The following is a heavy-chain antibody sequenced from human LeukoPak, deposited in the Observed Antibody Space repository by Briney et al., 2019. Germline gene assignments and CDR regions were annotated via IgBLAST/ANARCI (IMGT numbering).Heavy chain of an antibody. V-gene: IGHV4-59*01. CDR2: IYYSGST. Sequence: PSGTLSLTCTVSGDSISSYYWSWIRQPPGKRLEWIGYIYYSGSTDYNPSLKSRVTISVDTSKNQFSLKLSSVTAADTAVYYCARVHYDSSGYNFDYWGQGTLVTVSS. CDR3: ARVHYDSSGYNFDY. CDR1: GDSISSYY. J-gene: IGHJ4*02. D-gene: IGHD3-22*01.